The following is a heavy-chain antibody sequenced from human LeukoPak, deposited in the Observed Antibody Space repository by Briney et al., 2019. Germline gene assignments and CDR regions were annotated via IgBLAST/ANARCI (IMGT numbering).Heavy chain of an antibody. CDR1: GGSISSGGYY. Sequence: SETLSLTCTVSGGSISSGGYYWSWIRQHPGKGLEWIGYIYYSGSTYYNPSLKSRVTISVDTSKNQFSLKLSSVTAADTAVYYCATHPGTDYYYGMDVWGQGTLVTVSS. V-gene: IGHV4-31*03. D-gene: IGHD3-10*01. CDR2: IYYSGST. CDR3: ATHPGTDYYYGMDV. J-gene: IGHJ6*02.